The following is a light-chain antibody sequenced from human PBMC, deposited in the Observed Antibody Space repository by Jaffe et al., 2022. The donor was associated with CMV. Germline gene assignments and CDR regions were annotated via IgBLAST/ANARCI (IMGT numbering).Light chain of an antibody. Sequence: EIVLTQSPGTLSLSPGERATLSCRASQSVSGSYLAWYQQKPGQAPRLLIYHTSSRATGIPDRFSGSGSGTDFILTINRLEPEDFAVYYCHHSGSSPRTFGQGTKVEIK. J-gene: IGKJ1*01. CDR2: HTS. V-gene: IGKV3-20*01. CDR3: HHSGSSPRT. CDR1: QSVSGSY.